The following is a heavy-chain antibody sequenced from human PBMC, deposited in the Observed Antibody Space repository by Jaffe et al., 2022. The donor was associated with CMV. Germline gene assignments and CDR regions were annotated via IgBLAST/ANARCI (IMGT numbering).Heavy chain of an antibody. CDR3: ARDRALLTRYYDFWSAFVDAFDI. D-gene: IGHD3-3*01. V-gene: IGHV3-48*02. CDR2: ISSSSSTI. J-gene: IGHJ3*02. CDR1: GFTFSSYS. Sequence: EVQLVESGGGLVQPGGSLRLSCAASGFTFSSYSMNWVRQAPGKGLEWVSYISSSSSTIYYADSVKGRFTISRDNAKNSLYLQMNSLRDEDTAVYYCARDRALLTRYYDFWSAFVDAFDIWGQGTMVTVSS.